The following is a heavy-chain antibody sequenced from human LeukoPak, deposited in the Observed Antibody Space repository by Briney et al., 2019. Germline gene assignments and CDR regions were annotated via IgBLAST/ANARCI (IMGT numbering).Heavy chain of an antibody. Sequence: SETLSLTCTVSGGSISSYYWSWIRQPPGKGLEWIGYIYYSGSTNYNPSLKSRVTISVDTSKNQFSPKLSSVTAADTAVYYCARVISSSGWYWVDYWGQGTLVTVSS. V-gene: IGHV4-59*01. D-gene: IGHD6-19*01. CDR3: ARVISSSGWYWVDY. J-gene: IGHJ4*02. CDR1: GGSISSYY. CDR2: IYYSGST.